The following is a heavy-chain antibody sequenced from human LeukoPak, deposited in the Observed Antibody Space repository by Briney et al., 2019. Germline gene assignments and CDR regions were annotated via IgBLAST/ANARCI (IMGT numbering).Heavy chain of an antibody. CDR2: IYYSGST. V-gene: IGHV4-59*01. J-gene: IGHJ6*02. CDR3: SGGNSSLMGHYYYGMDV. D-gene: IGHD2-21*02. Sequence: PSETLSLTCTVSGGSISSYYWSWIRQPPGKGLEWIGYIYYSGSTNYNPSLKSRVTISVDTSKNQFSLKLSSVTAADTAVYYCSGGNSSLMGHYYYGMDVWGQGTTVTVSS. CDR1: GGSISSYY.